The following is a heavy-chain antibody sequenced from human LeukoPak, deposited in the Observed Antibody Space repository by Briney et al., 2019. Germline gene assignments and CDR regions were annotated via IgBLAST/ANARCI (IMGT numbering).Heavy chain of an antibody. CDR3: ATGRKRGYFDY. Sequence: GGSLRLSCAASVFTFSDYYMSWIRQAPGKGLEWVSYISSSGSTIYYADSVKGRFTISRDNAKNSLYLQMNSLRAEDTAVYYCATGRKRGYFDYWGQGTLVTVSS. CDR2: ISSSGSTI. J-gene: IGHJ4*02. V-gene: IGHV3-11*01. CDR1: VFTFSDYY. D-gene: IGHD1-1*01.